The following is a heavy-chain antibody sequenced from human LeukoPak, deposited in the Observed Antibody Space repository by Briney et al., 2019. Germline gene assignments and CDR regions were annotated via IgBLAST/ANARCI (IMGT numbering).Heavy chain of an antibody. CDR2: ISAYNGNT. V-gene: IGHV1-18*01. CDR3: ARDIGSGWFDYYYYYGMDA. D-gene: IGHD6-19*01. Sequence: GASVKVSCKASGYTFTSYGISWVRQAPGQGLEWMGWISAYNGNTNYAQKIQGRVTMTTDTSTSTAYMELRSLRSDDPAVYYCARDIGSGWFDYYYYYGMDAWGQGTTVTVSS. J-gene: IGHJ6*02. CDR1: GYTFTSYG.